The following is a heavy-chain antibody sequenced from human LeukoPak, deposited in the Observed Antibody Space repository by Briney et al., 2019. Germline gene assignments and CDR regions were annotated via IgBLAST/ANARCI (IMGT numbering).Heavy chain of an antibody. V-gene: IGHV3-7*01. CDR3: ATYSTINAREFQY. CDR2: IKYDGSEK. D-gene: IGHD4-11*01. Sequence: GGSLRLSCEASGFTFGNYWMSWVRQAPGKGLEWVANIKYDGSEKYYADSVTGRFTISRDNGKNSLYVQMNSLTVEDTAVYYCATYSTINAREFQYWGQGTLVTVSS. CDR1: GFTFGNYW. J-gene: IGHJ1*01.